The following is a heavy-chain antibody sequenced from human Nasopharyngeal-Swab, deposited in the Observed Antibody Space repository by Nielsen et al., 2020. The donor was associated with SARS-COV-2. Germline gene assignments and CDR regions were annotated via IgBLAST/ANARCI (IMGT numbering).Heavy chain of an antibody. J-gene: IGHJ6*02. V-gene: IGHV5-51*01. D-gene: IGHD6-13*01. CDR2: IYPGDSDT. Sequence: VRQMPGKGLEWMGIIYPGDSDTRYSPSFQGQVTISADKSISTAYLQWSSLKASDTAMYYCARHGVAAASSGVYYYGMDVWGQGTTVTVSS. CDR3: ARHGVAAASSGVYYYGMDV.